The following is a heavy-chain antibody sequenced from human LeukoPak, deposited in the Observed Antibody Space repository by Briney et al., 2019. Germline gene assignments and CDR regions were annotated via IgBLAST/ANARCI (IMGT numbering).Heavy chain of an antibody. CDR3: ARAYCGGDCTAGGAFDI. CDR1: GVSVGSHF. Sequence: SETLSLTCSVSGVSVGSHFWSWVRQPAGKALEWIGRVSASGAISSNPSLNSRVTMSLDTSKNQFSLKLTSVTAADTAVYFCARAYCGGDCTAGGAFDIWGQGTMVIVSS. V-gene: IGHV4-4*07. J-gene: IGHJ3*02. D-gene: IGHD2-21*01. CDR2: VSASGAI.